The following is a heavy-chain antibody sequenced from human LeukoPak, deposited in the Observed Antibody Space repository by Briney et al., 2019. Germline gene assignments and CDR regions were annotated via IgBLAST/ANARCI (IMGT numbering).Heavy chain of an antibody. V-gene: IGHV3-23*01. J-gene: IGHJ4*02. CDR3: AKDLGRYRNNFFDY. CDR2: ISGSGGGT. CDR1: GFTFSDYY. Sequence: PGGSLRLSCAASGFTFSDYYMSWVRQAPDKGLEWVSTISGSGGGTYYADSVKGRFTISRDDSKNTLYLQMNSLRADDTAVYYCAKDLGRYRNNFFDYWGQGNVVTVSS. D-gene: IGHD1-26*01.